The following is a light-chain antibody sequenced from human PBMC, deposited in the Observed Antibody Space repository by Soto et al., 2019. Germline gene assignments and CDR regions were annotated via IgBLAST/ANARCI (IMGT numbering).Light chain of an antibody. CDR3: ATWDDRLNGPV. Sequence: QAVVTQPPSVSAAPRQRVTISCSGSSSNIGNNAVNWYQQLPRKAPKLLIYYDDLLPSGVSDRFSGSKSGTSASLAISGLQSEDEADYYCATWDDRLNGPVFGGGTKLTVL. CDR2: YDD. J-gene: IGLJ2*01. CDR1: SSNIGNNA. V-gene: IGLV1-36*01.